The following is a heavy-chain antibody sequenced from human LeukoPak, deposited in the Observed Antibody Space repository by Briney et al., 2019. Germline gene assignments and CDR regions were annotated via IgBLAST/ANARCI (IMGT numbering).Heavy chain of an antibody. CDR1: DGSIRSGGYY. J-gene: IGHJ4*02. D-gene: IGHD6-6*01. Sequence: PSDTRSLPGTVSDGSIRSGGYYWSWIRQHPGKGLEWIGYIYYRGSTYYNPSLKSRVTISVDTYKNHISLKLSSVTAADTAMYYCARAAPLEYSSSSGFDYWGQGTLVTVSS. CDR3: ARAAPLEYSSSSGFDY. CDR2: IYYRGST. V-gene: IGHV4-31*03.